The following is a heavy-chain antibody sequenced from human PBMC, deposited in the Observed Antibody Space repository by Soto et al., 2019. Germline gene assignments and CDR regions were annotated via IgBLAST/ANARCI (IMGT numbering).Heavy chain of an antibody. J-gene: IGHJ4*02. CDR3: ARQGKKSIAAPGTLDY. V-gene: IGHV4-39*01. D-gene: IGHD6-13*01. CDR1: RGSISGSSYY. Sequence: SQTLSLTGTVSRGSISGSSYYWGLIRQPPARGLERIGSIYYSGSPYYNPSLKSRVTISVDTSKNQFSLKRSSVTAADAAVYYCARQGKKSIAAPGTLDYWGQGTLVTVSS. CDR2: IYYSGSP.